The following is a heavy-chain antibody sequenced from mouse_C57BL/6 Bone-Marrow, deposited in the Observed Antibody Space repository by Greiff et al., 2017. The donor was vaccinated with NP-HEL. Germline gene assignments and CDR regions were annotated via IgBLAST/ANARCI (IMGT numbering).Heavy chain of an antibody. V-gene: IGHV1-72*01. CDR2: IGPNSGGT. D-gene: IGHD1-1*01. J-gene: IGHJ2*01. CDR1: GYTFTSYL. Sequence: QVQLLQPGAELVKPGASVKLSCKASGYTFTSYLMHWVQQRPGRGLEWIGRIGPNSGGTKYNEKFKGKATLTVDKTSSTAYMQLSSLTSEDSAGYYCARYYYGSSSYDYWGRGTTLTVSS. CDR3: ARYYYGSSSYDY.